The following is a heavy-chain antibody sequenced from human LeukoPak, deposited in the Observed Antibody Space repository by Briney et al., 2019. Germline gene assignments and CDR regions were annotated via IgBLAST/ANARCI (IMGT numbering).Heavy chain of an antibody. CDR3: ARVYYDSSGYYRFDY. V-gene: IGHV1-18*01. Sequence: ASVKVSCKASGYTFTSYGISWVRQAPGQGLEWTGWISAYNGNTNYAQKLQGRVTMTTDTSTSTAYMELRSLRSDDTAVYYCARVYYDSSGYYRFDYWGQGTLVTVSS. D-gene: IGHD3-22*01. CDR1: GYTFTSYG. CDR2: ISAYNGNT. J-gene: IGHJ4*02.